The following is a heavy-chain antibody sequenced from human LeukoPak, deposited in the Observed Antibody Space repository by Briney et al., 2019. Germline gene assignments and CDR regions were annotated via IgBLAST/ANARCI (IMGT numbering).Heavy chain of an antibody. CDR1: GITLSTYD. Sequence: GGSLRLSCAASGITLSTYDIHWVRQAPGKGLEWVAFLRSDGSNKNYADSVKGRFAISRDNSKNTVSLQMNSLRPEDTALYYCARQRIPDYWGQGSLVIVSS. V-gene: IGHV3-30*02. CDR3: ARQRIPDY. CDR2: LRSDGSNK. J-gene: IGHJ4*02.